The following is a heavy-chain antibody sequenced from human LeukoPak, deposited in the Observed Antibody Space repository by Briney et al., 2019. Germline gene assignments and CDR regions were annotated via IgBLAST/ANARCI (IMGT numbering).Heavy chain of an antibody. CDR2: ISSSSSTI. J-gene: IGHJ4*02. Sequence: GGSLRLSCAASGFTFSSYSMNWVRQAPGKGLEWVSYISSSSSTIYYADSVKGRFTISRDNAKNSLYLQMNSLRAEDTAVYYCARGLVGATIDYWGQGTLVTVSS. CDR3: ARGLVGATIDY. D-gene: IGHD1-26*01. CDR1: GFTFSSYS. V-gene: IGHV3-48*01.